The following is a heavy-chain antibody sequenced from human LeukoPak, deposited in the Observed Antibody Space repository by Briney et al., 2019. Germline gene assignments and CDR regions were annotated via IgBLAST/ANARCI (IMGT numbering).Heavy chain of an antibody. CDR3: AREGSSPAHFDY. J-gene: IGHJ4*02. V-gene: IGHV1-69*01. Sequence: GSSVKVSCKASGGTFSSYAISWVRQAPGQGLEWMGGIIPIFGTANYAQKFQGRVTITADESTSTAYMELSSLRSEDTAVYYCAREGSSPAHFDYWGQGTLVTVSS. CDR1: GGTFSSYA. CDR2: IIPIFGTA. D-gene: IGHD6-13*01.